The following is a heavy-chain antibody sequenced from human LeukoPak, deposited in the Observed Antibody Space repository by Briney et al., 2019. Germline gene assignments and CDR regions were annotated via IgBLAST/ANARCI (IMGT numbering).Heavy chain of an antibody. CDR3: ARPKSRSIAWFRDAFDI. CDR2: INHSGST. CDR1: GGSFSGYY. D-gene: IGHD6-6*01. Sequence: SETLSLTCAVYGGSFSGYYWSWIRQPPGKGLEWIGEINHSGSTNYNPSLKSRVTISVDTSKNQFSLKLSSVTAADTAVYYCARPKSRSIAWFRDAFDIWGQGTMVTVSS. J-gene: IGHJ3*02. V-gene: IGHV4-34*01.